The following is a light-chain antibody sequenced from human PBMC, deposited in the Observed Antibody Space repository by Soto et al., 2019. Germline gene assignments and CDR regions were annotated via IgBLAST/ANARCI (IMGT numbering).Light chain of an antibody. CDR2: EDN. J-gene: IGLJ3*02. CDR3: QSYDATNQV. Sequence: NFMLTQPHSVSASPGKTVIISCTRSSGSIASNYVQWYQQRPGSSPTTVIYEDNQRPSGVPDRFSGSIDSSSNSASLTISGLETEDEADHFCQSYDATNQVFGGGTKLTVL. V-gene: IGLV6-57*01. CDR1: SGSIASNY.